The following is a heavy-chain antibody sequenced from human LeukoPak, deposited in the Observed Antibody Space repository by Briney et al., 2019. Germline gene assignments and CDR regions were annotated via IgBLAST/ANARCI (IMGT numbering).Heavy chain of an antibody. CDR3: AKDSAGTFDY. J-gene: IGHJ4*02. CDR2: ISWNSGSI. Sequence: GRSLRLSCAASGFTFDDYAMRWVRQAPGKGLEWVSGISWNSGSIGYADSVKGRFTISRDNAKNSLYLQMNSLRAEDTALYYCAKDSAGTFDYWGQGTLVTVSS. CDR1: GFTFDDYA. D-gene: IGHD6-19*01. V-gene: IGHV3-9*01.